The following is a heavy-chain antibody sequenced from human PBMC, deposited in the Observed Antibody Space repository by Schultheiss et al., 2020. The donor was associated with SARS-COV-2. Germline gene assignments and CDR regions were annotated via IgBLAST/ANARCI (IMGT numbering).Heavy chain of an antibody. J-gene: IGHJ3*02. CDR2: IYTSGST. CDR1: GGSFSGYY. V-gene: IGHV4-59*10. Sequence: SETLSLTCAVYGGSFSGYYWSWIRQPPGKGLEWIGRIYTSGSTNYNPSLKSRVTMSVDTSKNQFSLKLSSVTAADTAVYYCARDPRGSSQTFDIWGQGTMVTVSS. D-gene: IGHD1-26*01. CDR3: ARDPRGSSQTFDI.